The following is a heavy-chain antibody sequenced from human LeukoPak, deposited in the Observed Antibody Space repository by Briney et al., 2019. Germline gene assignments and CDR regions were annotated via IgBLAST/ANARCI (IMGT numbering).Heavy chain of an antibody. J-gene: IGHJ4*02. D-gene: IGHD2-15*01. V-gene: IGHV3-23*01. CDR3: AKDQIWGSIGGSLFDY. CDR1: GFTFSSYA. Sequence: EAGGSLRLSCAASGFTFSSYAMSWVRQAPGKGLEWVSAISGSGGSTYYADSVKGRFTISRDNSKNTLYLQMNSLRAEDTAVYYYAKDQIWGSIGGSLFDYWGQGTLATVSS. CDR2: ISGSGGST.